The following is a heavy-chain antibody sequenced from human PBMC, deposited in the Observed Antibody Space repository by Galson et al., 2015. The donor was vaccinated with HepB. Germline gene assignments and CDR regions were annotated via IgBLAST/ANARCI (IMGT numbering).Heavy chain of an antibody. CDR1: GYSFTSYW. V-gene: IGHV5-51*01. CDR2: IYPGDSDT. J-gene: IGHJ4*02. CDR3: ARHAHIVATIYEAGFDY. Sequence: SGAEVKKPGESLKISCKGSGYSFTSYWIGWVRQMPGKGLEWMGIIYPGDSDTRYSPSFQGQVTISADKSISTAYLQWSSLKASDTAMYYCARHAHIVATIYEAGFDYWGQGTLVTVSS. D-gene: IGHD5-12*01.